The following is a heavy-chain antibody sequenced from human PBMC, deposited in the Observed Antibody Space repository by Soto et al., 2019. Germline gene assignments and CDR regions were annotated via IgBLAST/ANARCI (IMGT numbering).Heavy chain of an antibody. CDR3: ARDQSWHDLVWWFDP. D-gene: IGHD1-1*01. CDR2: ISYDGSNK. CDR1: GFTFSSYD. V-gene: IGHV3-30*03. Sequence: PGGSLRLSCAASGFTFSSYDMHWVRQAPGKGLEWVAVISYDGSNKYYADSVKGRLTISRDNSKNTLYLQMNSLRAEDTAVYYCARDQSWHDLVWWFDPWGQGTLVTVSS. J-gene: IGHJ5*02.